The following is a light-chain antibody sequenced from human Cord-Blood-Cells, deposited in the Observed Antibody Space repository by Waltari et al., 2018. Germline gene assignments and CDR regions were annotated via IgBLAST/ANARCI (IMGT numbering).Light chain of an antibody. CDR1: QSFSSY. CDR2: DAS. V-gene: IGKV3-11*01. CDR3: QQRSNWPTT. J-gene: IGKJ1*01. Sequence: EIVLTQSPATLSLSPGERATLSGRASQSFSSYLAWYQQKPGQAPRLLIYDASNRATGIPARFSGSGSGTDFTLTISSLEPEDFAVYYCQQRSNWPTTFGQGTKVEIK.